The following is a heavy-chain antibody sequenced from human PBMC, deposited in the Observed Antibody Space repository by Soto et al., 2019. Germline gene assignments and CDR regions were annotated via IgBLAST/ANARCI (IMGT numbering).Heavy chain of an antibody. CDR1: GFTFSSYA. D-gene: IGHD2-8*02. V-gene: IGHV3-30-3*01. Sequence: QVQLVESGGGVVQPGRSLRLSCAASGFTFSSYAMHWVRQAPGKGLEWVAVISYDGSNKYYADSVKGRFTISRDNSKNTLYLQMNSLRAQAPAVYYCARDKAYWYYYYYGMDVWGQGTTVTVSS. CDR3: ARDKAYWYYYYYGMDV. J-gene: IGHJ6*02. CDR2: ISYDGSNK.